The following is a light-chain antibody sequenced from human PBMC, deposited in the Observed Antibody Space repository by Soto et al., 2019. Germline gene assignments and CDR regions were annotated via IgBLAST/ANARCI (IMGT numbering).Light chain of an antibody. J-gene: IGLJ1*01. CDR3: SSYAASDNPYV. V-gene: IGLV2-8*01. CDR2: EVT. Sequence: QSVLTQPPSASGSPGQSVTISCTGTSGDVGGYDYVSWYQQHPGKAPKLMIYEVTKRPLGVPDRFSGSKSGNTASLTVSGLQAEDEADYYCSSYAASDNPYVFGTGTKGTVL. CDR1: SGDVGGYDY.